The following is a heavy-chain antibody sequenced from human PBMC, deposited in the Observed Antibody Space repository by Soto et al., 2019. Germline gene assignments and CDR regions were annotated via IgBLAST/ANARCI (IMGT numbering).Heavy chain of an antibody. J-gene: IGHJ6*02. CDR1: GGSIDGHN. V-gene: IGHV4-59*08. Sequence: QVQLHESSPGLVKPSETLSLTCTVSGGSIDGHNCAWIRQTPGKALEWIGSVYSTGGSGYNPSLKARVTLSMDTSKRQFSLQMRSVTAADTAVYYCVRQGIGNLHGLVDIWGRGTTVTVSS. CDR2: VYSTGGS. D-gene: IGHD3-10*01. CDR3: VRQGIGNLHGLVDI.